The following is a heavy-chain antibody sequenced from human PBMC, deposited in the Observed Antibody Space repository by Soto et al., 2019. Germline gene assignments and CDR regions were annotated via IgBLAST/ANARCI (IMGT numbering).Heavy chain of an antibody. Sequence: EVQLVESGGGLVQPGGSLRLSCAASGFTFSSYEMNWVRQAPGKGLEWVSYISHSGGSIYFADSVRGRFTISRDNAKNSLYLQMSSLRAEDTAVYYCARGSLVTGWFDPWGQGTLVTVSS. CDR3: ARGSLVTGWFDP. V-gene: IGHV3-48*03. CDR1: GFTFSSYE. CDR2: ISHSGGSI. J-gene: IGHJ5*02.